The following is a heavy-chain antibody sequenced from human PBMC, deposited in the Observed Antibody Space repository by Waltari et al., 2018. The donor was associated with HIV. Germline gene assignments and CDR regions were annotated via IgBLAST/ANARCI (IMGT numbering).Heavy chain of an antibody. J-gene: IGHJ5*02. D-gene: IGHD6-19*01. CDR3: VRGGQWLNWFGP. V-gene: IGHV6-1*01. CDR2: TYYRSRCYN. CDR1: GDSVSSNSAA. Sequence: QGQLQQSGPGLVKPSQTLSLTCVISGDSVSSNSAAWNWIRQSPSRGLEWLGRTYYRSRCYNEYAVSVKSRITINQDTSKNQFSLQLKSVTPEDTAVYYCVRGGQWLNWFGPWGPGTLVTVSS.